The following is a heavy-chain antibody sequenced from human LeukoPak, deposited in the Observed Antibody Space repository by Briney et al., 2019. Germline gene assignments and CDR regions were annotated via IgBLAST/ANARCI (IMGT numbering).Heavy chain of an antibody. CDR3: AKRMGGLRYGFHALTTGGYFDF. D-gene: IGHD5-24*01. CDR1: GFPFSSYA. CDR2: VGGNGGYT. V-gene: IGHV3-23*01. Sequence: GGSLRLSCAASGFPFSSYAMSWVRQARGKGREGGSVVGGNGGYTYYADAVKGRFTISRDNAKNTLYLQMASLRAADTAVYYCAKRMGGLRYGFHALTTGGYFDFWGQGTLVTVSS. J-gene: IGHJ4*02.